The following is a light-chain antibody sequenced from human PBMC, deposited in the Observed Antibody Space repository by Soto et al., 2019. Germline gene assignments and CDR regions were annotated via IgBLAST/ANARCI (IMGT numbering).Light chain of an antibody. CDR3: QQRSNWPPLT. Sequence: EIVMTQSPGTLSVSPGERATLSCRASQSVSSNLAWYQQKPGQPPRLLISGASRRATGIPDRFSGSGSETDFTLTISSLEPEDFAVYYCQQRSNWPPLTFGQGTRLEIK. V-gene: IGKV3-11*01. CDR1: QSVSSN. J-gene: IGKJ5*01. CDR2: GAS.